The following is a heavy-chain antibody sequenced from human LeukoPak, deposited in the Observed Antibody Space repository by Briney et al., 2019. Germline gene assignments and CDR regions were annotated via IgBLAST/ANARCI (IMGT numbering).Heavy chain of an antibody. CDR2: IIPIFGSA. J-gene: IGHJ6*02. CDR1: GGTLSSYS. Sequence: ASVKVSCKAPGGTLSSYSISWVRQAPGQGLEWMGGIIPIFGSANFAQKFQGRVTITADDSTNTACMELSSLRSEDTAFYYCARGLSRWSTPTSSYYYRMDVWGQGTTVVVSS. D-gene: IGHD4-23*01. V-gene: IGHV1-69*13. CDR3: ARGLSRWSTPTSSYYYRMDV.